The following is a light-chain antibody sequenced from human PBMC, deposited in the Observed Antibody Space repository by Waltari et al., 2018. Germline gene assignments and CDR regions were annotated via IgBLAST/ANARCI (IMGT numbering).Light chain of an antibody. CDR1: QSISTF. J-gene: IGKJ1*01. V-gene: IGKV1-39*01. Sequence: DIQMTQSPYSLSASVGDRVTLACRASQSISTFLNWYQQKEGKAPKALIFAASNLQSGVPSRFSGSGSGTDFTLTISSLQPEDIATYYCQQNYDTPWTFGQGTKVEIE. CDR3: QQNYDTPWT. CDR2: AAS.